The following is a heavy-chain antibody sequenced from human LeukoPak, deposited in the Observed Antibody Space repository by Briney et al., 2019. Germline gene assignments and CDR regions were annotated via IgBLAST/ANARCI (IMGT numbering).Heavy chain of an antibody. D-gene: IGHD3-22*01. CDR3: ARRDSSGYLAFDI. J-gene: IGHJ3*02. V-gene: IGHV4-59*01. Sequence: SETLSLTCTVSGGSISSYYWSWIRQPPGKGLECIGYIYYSRSTNYNPSLKSRVTISVDTSKNQFSLKLSSVTAADTAVYYCARRDSSGYLAFDIWGQGTMVTVSS. CDR1: GGSISSYY. CDR2: IYYSRST.